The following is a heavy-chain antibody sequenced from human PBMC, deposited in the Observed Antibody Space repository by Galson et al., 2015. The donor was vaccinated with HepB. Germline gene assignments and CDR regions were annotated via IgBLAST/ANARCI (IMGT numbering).Heavy chain of an antibody. CDR3: AKAHYYGSGSYTSGYYYYMDV. CDR1: GFTFSSYA. V-gene: IGHV3-23*01. Sequence: SLRLSCAASGFTFSSYAMSWVRQAPGKGLEWVSAISGSGGSTYYADSVKGRFTISRDNSKNTLYLQMNSLRAEDTAVYYCAKAHYYGSGSYTSGYYYYMDVWGKGTTVTVSS. J-gene: IGHJ6*03. D-gene: IGHD3-10*01. CDR2: ISGSGGST.